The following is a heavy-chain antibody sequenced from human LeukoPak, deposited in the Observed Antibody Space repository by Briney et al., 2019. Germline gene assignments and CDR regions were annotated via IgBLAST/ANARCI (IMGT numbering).Heavy chain of an antibody. V-gene: IGHV3-30*18. D-gene: IGHD6-19*01. CDR3: AKPRGEEWLVGLYDAFDI. CDR1: RFTFSSYG. Sequence: GRSLRLSCAASRFTFSSYGMHWVRQAPGKGLEWVAVISHDGGDKYYADSVKGRFTISRDNSKNTLYLQMNSLRAEDTAVFYCAKPRGEEWLVGLYDAFDIWGQGTMVTVSS. CDR2: ISHDGGDK. J-gene: IGHJ3*02.